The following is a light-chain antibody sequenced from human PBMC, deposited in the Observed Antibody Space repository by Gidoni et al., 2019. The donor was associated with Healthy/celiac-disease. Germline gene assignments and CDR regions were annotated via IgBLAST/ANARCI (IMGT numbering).Light chain of an antibody. V-gene: IGKV4-1*01. Sequence: DIVMTQSPDSLAVSLGERATINCKSSQSVLYSSNNKNYLAWYQQKPGQPPKLLIYWASTRESGVPDRFSGSGSGTDFTLTISSLQAEDVAVYYCQQYYSTPQTFXGXTKVEIK. CDR1: QSVLYSSNNKNY. CDR2: WAS. J-gene: IGKJ4*01. CDR3: QQYYSTPQT.